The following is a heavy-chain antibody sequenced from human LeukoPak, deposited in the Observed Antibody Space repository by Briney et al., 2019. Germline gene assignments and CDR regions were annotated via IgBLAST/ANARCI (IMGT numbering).Heavy chain of an antibody. CDR3: ARRSGVLDSRDSRYHFDP. D-gene: IGHD3-22*01. J-gene: IGHJ5*02. Sequence: PSETLSLTCIVPGGSISSHYWSWIRQTPRKGLEYICYIYYSGSTAYTPSPQSRVTISLDTSKNQFSLNRSSVTAADTAVYYCARRSGVLDSRDSRYHFDPWGQGTLVTVSS. CDR2: IYYSGST. CDR1: GGSISSHY. V-gene: IGHV4-59*11.